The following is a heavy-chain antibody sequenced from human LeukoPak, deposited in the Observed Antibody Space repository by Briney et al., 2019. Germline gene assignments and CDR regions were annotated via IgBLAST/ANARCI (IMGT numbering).Heavy chain of an antibody. D-gene: IGHD3-16*02. CDR2: MNPNSGNT. CDR1: GYTFTSYD. CDR3: ARSTTYDYVWGSYRYTGGLDY. J-gene: IGHJ4*02. V-gene: IGHV1-8*01. Sequence: ASVKVSCKASGYTFTSYDINWVRQATGQGLEWMGWMNPNSGNTGYAQKFQGRVTMTRNTSISTAYMELSSLRSEDTAVYYCARSTTYDYVWGSYRYTGGLDYWGQGTLVTVSS.